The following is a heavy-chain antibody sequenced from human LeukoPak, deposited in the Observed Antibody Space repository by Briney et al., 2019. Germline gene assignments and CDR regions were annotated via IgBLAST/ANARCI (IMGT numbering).Heavy chain of an antibody. CDR1: GFMFSSYG. V-gene: IGHV3-23*01. CDR3: ARDLHCSGGSCYSGLHY. CDR2: ISGSGGST. Sequence: GGSLRLSCAASGFMFSSYGMHWVRQAPGKGLEWVSAISGSGGSTYYADSVKGRFTISRDNSKNTLYLQMNSLRPEDTAVYYCARDLHCSGGSCYSGLHYWGQGTLVTVSS. D-gene: IGHD2-15*01. J-gene: IGHJ4*02.